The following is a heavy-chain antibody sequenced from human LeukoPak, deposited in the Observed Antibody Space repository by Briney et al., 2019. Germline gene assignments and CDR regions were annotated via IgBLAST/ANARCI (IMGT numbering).Heavy chain of an antibody. CDR3: ARGAGLYGDSGLGGYDI. J-gene: IGHJ3*02. D-gene: IGHD4-17*01. V-gene: IGHV4-30-2*06. Sequence: KPSETLSLTCAVSGGSISSIVYSWSWLRQSPGKGLEWIGYIYHTGNTYYNPSLKSRVTMSVDKSKNQFSQKLSFVTAADTAVYYCARGAGLYGDSGLGGYDIWGQGTMVTVS. CDR2: IYHTGNT. CDR1: GGSISSIVYS.